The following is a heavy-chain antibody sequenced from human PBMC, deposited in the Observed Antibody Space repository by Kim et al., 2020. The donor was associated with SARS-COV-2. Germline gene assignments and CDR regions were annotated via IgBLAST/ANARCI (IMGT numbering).Heavy chain of an antibody. D-gene: IGHD3-22*01. CDR1: GYTFTSYY. J-gene: IGHJ4*02. V-gene: IGHV1-46*01. CDR2: INPSGGST. Sequence: ASVKVSCKASGYTFTSYYMHWVRQAPGQGLEWMGIINPSGGSTSYAQKFQGRVTMTRDTSTSTVYMELSSLRSEDTAVYYCARVPYYDSSGYSAVFDYWGQGTLVTVSS. CDR3: ARVPYYDSSGYSAVFDY.